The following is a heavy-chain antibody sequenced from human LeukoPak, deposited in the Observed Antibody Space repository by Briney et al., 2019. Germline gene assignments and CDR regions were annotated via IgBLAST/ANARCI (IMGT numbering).Heavy chain of an antibody. D-gene: IGHD3-10*01. CDR1: GFTFSSYA. Sequence: GSLRLSCAASGFTFSSYAMSWVRQPPGKGLEWIGEINHSGSTNYNPSLKSRVTISVDTSKNQFSLKLSSVTAADTAVYYCARRPGYYGSGSYKGFDPWGQGTLVTVSS. J-gene: IGHJ5*02. V-gene: IGHV4-34*01. CDR3: ARRPGYYGSGSYKGFDP. CDR2: INHSGST.